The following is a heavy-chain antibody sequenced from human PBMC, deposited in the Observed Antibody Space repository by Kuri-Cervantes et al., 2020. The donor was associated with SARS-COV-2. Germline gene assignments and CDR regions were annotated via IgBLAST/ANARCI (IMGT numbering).Heavy chain of an antibody. CDR1: GGSFSGYY. J-gene: IGHJ5*02. CDR3: ARQMMSSITIFGVVITRNWFDP. Sequence: SQTLSLTCAVYGGSFSGYYWSWIRQTPGKGLEWIGSIYCSGSTYYNPSLKSRVTISVDTSKNQFSLKLSSVTAADTAVYYCARQMMSSITIFGVVITRNWFDPWGQGTLVTVSS. V-gene: IGHV4-34*01. D-gene: IGHD3-3*01. CDR2: IYCSGST.